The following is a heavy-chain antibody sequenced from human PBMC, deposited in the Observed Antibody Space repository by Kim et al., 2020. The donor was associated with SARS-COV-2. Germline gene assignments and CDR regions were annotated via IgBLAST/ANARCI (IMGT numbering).Heavy chain of an antibody. CDR3: ARDWGFGELLERGGY. Sequence: DSVKGRFTISRDNSKNTLYLQMNSLRAEDTAVYYCARDWGFGELLERGGYWGQGTLVTVSS. J-gene: IGHJ4*02. D-gene: IGHD3-10*01. V-gene: IGHV3-30*01.